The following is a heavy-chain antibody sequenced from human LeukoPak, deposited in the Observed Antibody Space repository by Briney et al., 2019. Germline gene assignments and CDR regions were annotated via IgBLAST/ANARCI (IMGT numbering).Heavy chain of an antibody. Sequence: PGGSLRLSCAASGFTFSSYWMSWVRQAPGKGLEWVANIKQDGSEKYYVDSVKGRFTISRDNAKNSLYLQMNSLRAEDTAVYYCAKEGDSSSWYDLYDYWGQGTLVTVSS. D-gene: IGHD6-13*01. V-gene: IGHV3-7*03. CDR3: AKEGDSSSWYDLYDY. CDR1: GFTFSSYW. J-gene: IGHJ4*02. CDR2: IKQDGSEK.